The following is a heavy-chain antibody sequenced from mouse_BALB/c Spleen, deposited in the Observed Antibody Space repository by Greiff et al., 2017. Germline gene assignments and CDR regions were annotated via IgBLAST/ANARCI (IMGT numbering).Heavy chain of an antibody. CDR3: ARSGDGYDVAY. CDR2: ISSGSSTI. D-gene: IGHD2-2*01. CDR1: GFTFSSFG. Sequence: EVKLVESGGGLVQPGGSRKLSCAASGFTFSSFGMHWVRQAPEKGLEWVAYISSGSSTIYYADTVKGRFTISRDNPKNTLFLQMTSLRSEDTAMYYCARSGDGYDVAYWGQGTLVTVSA. V-gene: IGHV5-17*02. J-gene: IGHJ3*01.